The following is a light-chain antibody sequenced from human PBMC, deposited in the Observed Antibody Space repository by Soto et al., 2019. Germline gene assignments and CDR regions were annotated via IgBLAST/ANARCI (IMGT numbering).Light chain of an antibody. CDR2: AAS. Sequence: DIQLTQSPSFLSASVGDRVTITCRASQGISSYLAWYQQKPGKAPKFLIYAASTLQSGVPSRFSGSGSGTEFTLTISSLQPEDFATYYCQQYNNWWTFGQGTRWIS. V-gene: IGKV1-9*01. CDR3: QQYNNWWT. J-gene: IGKJ1*01. CDR1: QGISSY.